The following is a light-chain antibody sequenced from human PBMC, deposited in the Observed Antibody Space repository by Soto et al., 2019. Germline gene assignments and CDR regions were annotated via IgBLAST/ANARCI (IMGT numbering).Light chain of an antibody. Sequence: EIVFTQSLLSVSFQALEIPTLSCRASQYISNALAWYQQKPGQAPSLLIHDASTRATAWPAMFSGSGSGTEFTLTISSLQSEDFAFYFCQQFSRWPATFGQGTKV. V-gene: IGKV3-15*01. CDR1: QYISNA. CDR2: DAS. CDR3: QQFSRWPAT. J-gene: IGKJ1*01.